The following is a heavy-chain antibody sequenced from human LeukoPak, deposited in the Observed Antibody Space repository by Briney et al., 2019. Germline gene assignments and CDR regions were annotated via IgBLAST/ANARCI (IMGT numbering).Heavy chain of an antibody. J-gene: IGHJ4*02. Sequence: SQTLSLTCTVSGGSISNGGYYWSCIRQSSGEGLEWIGDIYLSGSARSIPSLKSRVTISVDRSKNQFSLELRSVTAADTAVYYCASQRNWGSYRYNWGQGTLVTVSS. CDR3: ASQRNWGSYRYN. V-gene: IGHV4-30-2*06. CDR2: IYLSGSA. D-gene: IGHD3-16*02. CDR1: GGSISNGGYY.